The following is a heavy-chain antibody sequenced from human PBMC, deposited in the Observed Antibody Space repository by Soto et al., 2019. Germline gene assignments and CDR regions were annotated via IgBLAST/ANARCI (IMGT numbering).Heavy chain of an antibody. CDR3: AASPNADFFDY. CDR1: GGSIRSGGYY. CDR2: ISSRGNT. Sequence: QVQLQESGPGLVTPSQSLSLTCTVSGGSIRSGGYYWRCIRQHPGRGLEWIGHISSRGNTDYNPSLERRVAISLNTPRNQFSLKLRSVSAAHTAVYYCAASPNADFFDYWGQGALVTVSA. J-gene: IGHJ4*02. V-gene: IGHV4-31*03.